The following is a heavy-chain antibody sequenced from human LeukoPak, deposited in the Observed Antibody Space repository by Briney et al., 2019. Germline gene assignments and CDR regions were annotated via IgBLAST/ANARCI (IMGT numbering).Heavy chain of an antibody. CDR2: IGSSGGST. J-gene: IGHJ3*01. CDR1: RFNFITAA. Sequence: GGSLRHSCAAPRFNFITAAMTCVPEAPGKGLEWVSLIGSSGGSTYYADSVKGRFTISRDNSNHTLSLQMNSLRVEDTAIYYCVKDIQLSTWGLGTMVTVSS. CDR3: VKDIQLST. D-gene: IGHD5-24*01. V-gene: IGHV3-23*01.